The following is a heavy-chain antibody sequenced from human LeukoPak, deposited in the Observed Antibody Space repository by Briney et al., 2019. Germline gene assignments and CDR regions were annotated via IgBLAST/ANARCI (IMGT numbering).Heavy chain of an antibody. D-gene: IGHD4-11*01. CDR1: GFTFSSYS. J-gene: IGHJ4*02. Sequence: GGSLRLSCAASGFTFSSYSMNWVRQAPGKGLEWVSSISSSSYIYYADSVKGRFTISRDNAKNSLYLQMNSLRAEDTAVYYCARDPGPYSNFQYYFDYWGQGTLVTVSS. CDR2: ISSSSYI. CDR3: ARDPGPYSNFQYYFDY. V-gene: IGHV3-21*01.